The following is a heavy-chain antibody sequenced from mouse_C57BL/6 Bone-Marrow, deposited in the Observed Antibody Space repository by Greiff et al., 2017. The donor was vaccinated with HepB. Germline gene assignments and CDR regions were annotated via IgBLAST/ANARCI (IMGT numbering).Heavy chain of an antibody. CDR2: ISDGGSYT. J-gene: IGHJ3*01. CDR1: GFTFSSYA. D-gene: IGHD3-2*02. Sequence: EVQRVESGGGLVKPGGSLKLSCAASGFTFSSYAMSWVRQTPEKRLEWVATISDGGSYTYYPDNVKGRFTISRDNAKNNLYLQMSHLKSEDTAMYYCARGDSSGYVLAWFAYWGQGTLVTVSA. V-gene: IGHV5-4*01. CDR3: ARGDSSGYVLAWFAY.